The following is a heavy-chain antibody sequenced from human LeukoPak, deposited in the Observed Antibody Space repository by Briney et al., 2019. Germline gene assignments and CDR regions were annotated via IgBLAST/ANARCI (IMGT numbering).Heavy chain of an antibody. V-gene: IGHV3-30*03. CDR1: GFTFSSYG. CDR2: ISYDGRHK. Sequence: GGSLRLSCVASGFTFSSYGMHWVRHAPGKGLEWVAVISYDGRHKYYADSVKGRFTISRDNSKNTLYLQMNSLRAEDTARYYCARVPSIAAVGIRLDYWGQGTLVTVSS. CDR3: ARVPSIAAVGIRLDY. D-gene: IGHD6-13*01. J-gene: IGHJ4*02.